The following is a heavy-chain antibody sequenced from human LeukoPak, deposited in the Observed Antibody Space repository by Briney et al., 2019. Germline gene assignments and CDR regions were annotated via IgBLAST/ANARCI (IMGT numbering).Heavy chain of an antibody. CDR1: GGTFSSYT. CDR3: AGGGVVPAGIFWGRAGY. D-gene: IGHD2-2*01. Sequence: SVKVSCKASGGTFSSYTISWVRQAPGQGLEWMGRIIPILGIANYAQKFQGRVTITADKSTSPAYMELSSLRSEDTAVYYCAGGGVVPAGIFWGRAGYWGPGTLVTVSS. V-gene: IGHV1-69*02. CDR2: IIPILGIA. J-gene: IGHJ4*02.